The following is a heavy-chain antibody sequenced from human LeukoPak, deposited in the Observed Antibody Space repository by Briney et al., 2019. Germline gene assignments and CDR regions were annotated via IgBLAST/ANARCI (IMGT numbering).Heavy chain of an antibody. V-gene: IGHV4-34*01. CDR3: ARSLNWNPRDAFDI. CDR2: INHSGST. CDR1: GGSFSGYY. J-gene: IGHJ3*02. Sequence: SETLSLTCAVYGGSFSGYYWSWIRQPPGKGLEWIGEINHSGSTNYNPSLKSRVTISVDTSKNQFSLKLSSVTAADTAAYYCARSLNWNPRDAFDIWGQGTMVTVSS. D-gene: IGHD1-1*01.